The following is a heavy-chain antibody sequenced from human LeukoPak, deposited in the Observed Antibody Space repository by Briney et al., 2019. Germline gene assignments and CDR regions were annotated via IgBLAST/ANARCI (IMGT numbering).Heavy chain of an antibody. CDR3: ARDTDYGDYFDY. V-gene: IGHV4-4*07. J-gene: IGHJ4*02. CDR2: IYTSGST. Sequence: SETLSLTCTVSGGSISSYYWSWIRQPAGKGLEWIGRIYTSGSTNYNPSLKSRVTMSVDTSKNQFSLKLGSVTAADTAVYYCARDTDYGDYFDYWGQGTLVTVSS. D-gene: IGHD4-17*01. CDR1: GGSISSYY.